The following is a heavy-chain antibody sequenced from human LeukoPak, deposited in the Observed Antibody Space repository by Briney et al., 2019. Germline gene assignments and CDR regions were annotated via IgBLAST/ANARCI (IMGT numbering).Heavy chain of an antibody. CDR3: ARGRPDGPLYFDY. Sequence: GGSLRLSCAASGFTFSSYAMSWVRQAPGKGLEWVSAISGSGGSTYYADSVKGRFTVSRDNSKNTLYLQMNSLRAEDTAVYYCARGRPDGPLYFDYWGQGTLVAVSS. J-gene: IGHJ4*02. V-gene: IGHV3-23*01. CDR1: GFTFSSYA. D-gene: IGHD1-1*01. CDR2: ISGSGGST.